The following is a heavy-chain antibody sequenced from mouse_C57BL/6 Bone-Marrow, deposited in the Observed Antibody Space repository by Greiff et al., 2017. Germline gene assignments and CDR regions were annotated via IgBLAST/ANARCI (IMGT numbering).Heavy chain of an antibody. V-gene: IGHV1-59*01. CDR2: IDPSDSYT. CDR1: GYTFTSYW. D-gene: IGHD1-1*01. J-gene: IGHJ2*01. Sequence: VQLQQPGAELVRPGTSVKLSCKASGYTFTSYWMHWVKQRPGQGLEWIGVIDPSDSYTNYNQKFKGKATLTVDKSSSTAYMQLSSLTSEDSAVYYCAIPLYYYGSSYGYWGQGTTLTVSS. CDR3: AIPLYYYGSSYGY.